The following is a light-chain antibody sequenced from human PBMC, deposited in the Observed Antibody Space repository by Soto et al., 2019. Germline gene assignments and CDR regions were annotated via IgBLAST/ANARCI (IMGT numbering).Light chain of an antibody. CDR2: EVV. Sequence: QSVLTQPPSASRSPGQSVTISCTGTKNDIGVYDFVSWYQHHPGKAPRLIIYEVVQRPSGVPDRFSGSKSGNTASLTVSGLQAADEADYFCKSYAGSNTYVFGSGTRSPS. CDR1: KNDIGVYDF. V-gene: IGLV2-8*02. CDR3: KSYAGSNTYV. J-gene: IGLJ1*01.